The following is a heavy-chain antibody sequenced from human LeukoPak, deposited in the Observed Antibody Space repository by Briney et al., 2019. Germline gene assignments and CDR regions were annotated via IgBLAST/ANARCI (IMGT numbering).Heavy chain of an antibody. J-gene: IGHJ5*02. CDR1: GGSISSYY. CDR3: ARNAIAAAGYNWFDP. V-gene: IGHV4-4*07. CDR2: IYTSGST. D-gene: IGHD6-13*01. Sequence: SETLSLTCTVSGGSISSYYWSWIRQPAGKGLEWIGRIYTSGSTSYNPSLKSRVTMSVDTSKNQFSLKLSSVTAADTAVYYCARNAIAAAGYNWFDPWGQGTLVTVSS.